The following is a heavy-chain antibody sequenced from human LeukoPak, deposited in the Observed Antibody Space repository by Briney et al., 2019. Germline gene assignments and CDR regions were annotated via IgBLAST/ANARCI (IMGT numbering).Heavy chain of an antibody. J-gene: IGHJ5*02. CDR1: GFTFSSYG. V-gene: IGHV3-33*01. Sequence: PGGSLRLSCAASGFTFSSYGMHWVRQAPGKGLEWVAVIWYDGSNKYYADSVKGRFTISRDNSKNTLYLQMNSLRAEDTAVYYCARDQDCSSTSCYPWFDPWGQGTLVTVSS. CDR3: ARDQDCSSTSCYPWFDP. CDR2: IWYDGSNK. D-gene: IGHD2-2*01.